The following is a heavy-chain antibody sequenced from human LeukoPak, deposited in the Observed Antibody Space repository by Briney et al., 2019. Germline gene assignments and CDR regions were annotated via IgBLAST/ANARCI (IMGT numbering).Heavy chain of an antibody. CDR2: TDYSGST. D-gene: IGHD1-26*01. Sequence: SETLSLTCTVSGGSISRSNSYWGWVRQPPGKGLEWIGSTDYSGSTYYNPSLKRRVTISVDTSKNQFSLKLSYVTAADTAVYYCARRVLGSTFDYWGQGTLVTVSS. V-gene: IGHV4-39*01. CDR1: GGSISRSNSY. J-gene: IGHJ4*02. CDR3: ARRVLGSTFDY.